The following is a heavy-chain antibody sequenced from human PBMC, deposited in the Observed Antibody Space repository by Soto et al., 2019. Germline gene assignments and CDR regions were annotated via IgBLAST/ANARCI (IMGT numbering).Heavy chain of an antibody. V-gene: IGHV5-10-1*03. CDR2: IDPRDSHT. CDR3: ARRVAGYKHYAW. Sequence: EVQLVQSGAAMKKPGESLRISCKGSGFSFASYWITWVRQMPGKGLEWIGRIDPRDSHTTYSPSFQGHVTISADESISTAYLQWSSLKASDTAMYYCARRVAGYKHYAWWGQGTLVTVSS. J-gene: IGHJ4*02. D-gene: IGHD2-2*01. CDR1: GFSFASYW.